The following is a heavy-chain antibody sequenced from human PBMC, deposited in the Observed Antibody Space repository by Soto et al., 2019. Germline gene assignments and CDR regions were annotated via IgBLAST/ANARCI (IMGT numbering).Heavy chain of an antibody. CDR1: GFTFSSYA. CDR3: AKLGFCGGDPCYPLDI. J-gene: IGHJ3*02. CDR2: ISSNGGST. V-gene: IGHV3-64*01. D-gene: IGHD2-21*01. Sequence: GGSLRLSCAASGFTFSSYAMHWVRQAPGKGLENVSAISSNGGSTYYANSVKGRFTISRDNSKNTLYLQMGSLRAEETAVYYCAKLGFCGGDPCYPLDIWGQGTKVTVSS.